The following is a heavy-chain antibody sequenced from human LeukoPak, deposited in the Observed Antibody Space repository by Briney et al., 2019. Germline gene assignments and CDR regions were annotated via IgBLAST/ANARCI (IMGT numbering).Heavy chain of an antibody. CDR3: ARDVADYGDHDAFDI. D-gene: IGHD4-17*01. J-gene: IGHJ3*02. CDR2: ISSSSSYI. Sequence: GGSLRLSCAASGFTFSSYSMNWVRQAPGKGLEWVSSISSSSSYIYYADSVKGRFTISRDNAKNSLYLQMNSLRAEDTAVYYCARDVADYGDHDAFDIWGQGTMVTVSS. V-gene: IGHV3-21*01. CDR1: GFTFSSYS.